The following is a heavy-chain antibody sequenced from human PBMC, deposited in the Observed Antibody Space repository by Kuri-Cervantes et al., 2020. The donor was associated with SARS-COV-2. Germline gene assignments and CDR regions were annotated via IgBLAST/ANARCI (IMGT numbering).Heavy chain of an antibody. CDR1: GGSISSYY. J-gene: IGHJ4*02. CDR2: IYYSGST. CDR3: ARRLKDGPPDY. Sequence: SETLSLTCSVSGGSISSYYWSWIRQPPGKGLEWIGYIYYSGSTNYNPSLMSRVTISVDTSKNQFSLKLSSVTAADTAVYYCARRLKDGPPDYWGQGTLVTVSS. V-gene: IGHV4-59*08.